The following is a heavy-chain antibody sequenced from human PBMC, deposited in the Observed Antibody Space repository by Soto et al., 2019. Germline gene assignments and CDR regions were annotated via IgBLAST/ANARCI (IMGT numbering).Heavy chain of an antibody. CDR1: GYTFTSYD. J-gene: IGHJ5*02. Sequence: ASVNVSCKASGYTFTSYDINWVRQATGQGLEWMGWMNPNSGNTGYAQKFPGRVTMTRNTSISTAYMELSSLRSEDTAVYYCARGPRRAAAGKGYWFDPWGQGTLVTVSS. CDR2: MNPNSGNT. CDR3: ARGPRRAAAGKGYWFDP. V-gene: IGHV1-8*01. D-gene: IGHD6-13*01.